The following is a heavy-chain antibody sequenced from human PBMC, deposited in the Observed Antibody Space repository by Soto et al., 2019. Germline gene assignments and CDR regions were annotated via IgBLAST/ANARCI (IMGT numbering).Heavy chain of an antibody. CDR2: IWYDGSNK. CDR1: GFTFSSYG. V-gene: IGHV3-33*01. J-gene: IGHJ6*02. D-gene: IGHD1-26*01. CDR3: ARGRSWELNPLYYYYYGMDV. Sequence: QVQLVESGGGVVQPGRSLRLSCAASGFTFSSYGMHWVRQAPGKGLEWAAVIWYDGSNKYYADSVKGRFTISRDNSKNTLYLQMNSLRAEDTAVYYCARGRSWELNPLYYYYYGMDVWGQGTTVTVSS.